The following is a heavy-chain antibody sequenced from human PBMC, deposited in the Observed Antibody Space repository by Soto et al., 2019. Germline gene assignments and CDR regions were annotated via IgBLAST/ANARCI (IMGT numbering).Heavy chain of an antibody. J-gene: IGHJ3*02. CDR3: ARDEGADDYGDYEAAFDI. CDR1: GGTFSSYT. V-gene: IGHV1-69*04. CDR2: IIPILGIA. Sequence: SVKVSCKASGGTFSSYTISWVRQAPGQRLEWMGRIIPILGIANYAQKFQGRVTITADKSTSTAYMELSSLRSEDTAVYYCARDEGADDYGDYEAAFDIWGQGTMVTVSS. D-gene: IGHD4-17*01.